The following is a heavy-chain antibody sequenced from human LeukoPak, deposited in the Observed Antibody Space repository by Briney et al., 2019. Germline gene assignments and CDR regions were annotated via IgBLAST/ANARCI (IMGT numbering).Heavy chain of an antibody. CDR1: GFTFSSYD. J-gene: IGHJ6*04. D-gene: IGHD1-26*01. V-gene: IGHV3-13*05. CDR3: AEDDVVGATLFPSYYYYYGMDV. Sequence: GGSLRLSCAASGFTFSSYDMHWVRQVTGKGLEWVSVIGTAGDPYYPGSVKGRFTISRDNSKNTLCLQMNSLRAEDTAVYYCAEDDVVGATLFPSYYYYYGMDVWGKGTTVTVSS. CDR2: IGTAGDP.